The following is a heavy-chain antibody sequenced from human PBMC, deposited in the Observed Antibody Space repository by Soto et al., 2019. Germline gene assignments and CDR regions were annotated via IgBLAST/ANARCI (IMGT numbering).Heavy chain of an antibody. D-gene: IGHD4-17*01. Sequence: EVQLLESGGGLVQPGGSLRLSCAASGFTFSSYAMNWVRQAPGKGVEWVSVISGSGGSTDYADAVKGRFTISRDNSKNPLYLQMNGRRAEATAGYYGAKRTVAWYFDLWGRGTLVTVSS. CDR1: GFTFSSYA. J-gene: IGHJ2*01. CDR2: ISGSGGST. V-gene: IGHV3-23*01. CDR3: AKRTVAWYFDL.